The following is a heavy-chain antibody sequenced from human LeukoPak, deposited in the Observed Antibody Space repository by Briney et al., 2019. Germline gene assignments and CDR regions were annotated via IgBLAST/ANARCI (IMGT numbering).Heavy chain of an antibody. Sequence: GGSLRLSCAVSGFTITNYGMSWVRQAPGKGLEWVSAIDVSGDTEYYADSVKGRFIISRDNSRNTLYLQINSLRGEDTALYYCAQGYSSGWYPNWGQGTLVTVSS. D-gene: IGHD6-19*01. CDR2: IDVSGDTE. CDR3: AQGYSSGWYPN. J-gene: IGHJ4*02. CDR1: GFTITNYG. V-gene: IGHV3-23*01.